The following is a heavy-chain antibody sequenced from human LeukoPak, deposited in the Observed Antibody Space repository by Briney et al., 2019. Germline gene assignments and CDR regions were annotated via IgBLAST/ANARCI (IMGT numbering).Heavy chain of an antibody. V-gene: IGHV3-7*01. J-gene: IGHJ4*02. CDR3: ARASTIRYSSVHY. D-gene: IGHD6-19*01. CDR1: GFTLSSYW. Sequence: PGGSLRLSCAASGFTLSSYWMTWVRQAPGKGLEWVANIKQDGSEKYYVDSVKGRFTISRDNAKNSLYLQMNSLRAEDTAVYYCARASTIRYSSVHYWGQGTLVTDSS. CDR2: IKQDGSEK.